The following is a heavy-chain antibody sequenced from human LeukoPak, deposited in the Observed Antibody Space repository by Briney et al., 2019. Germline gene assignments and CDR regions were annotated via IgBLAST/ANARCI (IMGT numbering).Heavy chain of an antibody. J-gene: IGHJ4*02. Sequence: ASVKVSCKASGYTFSNFYMHWVRQAPGQGFEWMGVVNPSGGGTSYAQKFQGRVTMTRDMSTGTVYMELSSLRSEDTAVYYCAREGGYNWNDGFDYWGQGTLVTVSS. CDR1: GYTFSNFY. D-gene: IGHD1-20*01. CDR3: AREGGYNWNDGFDY. CDR2: VNPSGGGT. V-gene: IGHV1-46*01.